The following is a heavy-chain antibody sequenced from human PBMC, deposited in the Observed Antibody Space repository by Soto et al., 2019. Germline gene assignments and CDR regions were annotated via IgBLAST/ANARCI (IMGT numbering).Heavy chain of an antibody. CDR1: GYTLTELS. V-gene: IGHV1-24*01. CDR2: FDPEDGET. D-gene: IGHD3-10*01. J-gene: IGHJ4*02. Sequence: ASVKVSCKVSGYTLTELSMHWVRQAPGKGLEWMGGFDPEDGETIYAQKFQGRVTMTEDTSTDTAYMELSSLRSEDTAVYYCATDGHLRFGELPNFDYWGQGTLDPVSS. CDR3: ATDGHLRFGELPNFDY.